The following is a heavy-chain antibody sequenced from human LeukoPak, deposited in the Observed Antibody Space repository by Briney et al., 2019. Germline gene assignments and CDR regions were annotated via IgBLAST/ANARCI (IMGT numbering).Heavy chain of an antibody. Sequence: GGSLRLSCATSGFTSSSCAMHWVRQAPGKGLEWVVFISYDGSNKYYADSVKGRFTISRDNSKNTLYLQMNSLRPEDTAVYYCAKDWSYHYTVDYWGQGTLVTVSS. CDR1: GFTSSSCA. CDR3: AKDWSYHYTVDY. D-gene: IGHD3-16*02. V-gene: IGHV3-30*18. J-gene: IGHJ4*02. CDR2: ISYDGSNK.